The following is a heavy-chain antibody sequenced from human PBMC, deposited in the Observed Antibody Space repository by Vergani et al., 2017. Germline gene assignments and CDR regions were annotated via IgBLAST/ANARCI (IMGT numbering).Heavy chain of an antibody. CDR2: IIPIFGTA. J-gene: IGHJ3*02. V-gene: IGHV1-69*01. D-gene: IGHD2-15*01. Sequence: QVQLVQSGAEVKKPGSSVTVSCKASGGTFSSYAISWVRQAPGQGLEWMGGIIPIFGTANYAQKFQGRVTITADESTSTAYKELSSLRSEDTAVYYCARAVRDCSGGSCGNAFDIWGQGTMVTVSS. CDR1: GGTFSSYA. CDR3: ARAVRDCSGGSCGNAFDI.